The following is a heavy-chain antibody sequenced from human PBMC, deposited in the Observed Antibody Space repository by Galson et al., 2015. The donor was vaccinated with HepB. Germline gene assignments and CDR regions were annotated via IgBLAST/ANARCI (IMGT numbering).Heavy chain of an antibody. CDR3: ARDLQQLVLGYYYYYGMDV. Sequence: SLRLSCAASGFTFSSYSMNWVRQAPGKGLEWVSSISSSSSYIYYADSVKGRFTISRDNAKNSLYLQMNSLRAEDTAVYYCARDLQQLVLGYYYYYGMDVWGQGTTVTVSS. J-gene: IGHJ6*02. CDR2: ISSSSSYI. D-gene: IGHD6-13*01. V-gene: IGHV3-21*01. CDR1: GFTFSSYS.